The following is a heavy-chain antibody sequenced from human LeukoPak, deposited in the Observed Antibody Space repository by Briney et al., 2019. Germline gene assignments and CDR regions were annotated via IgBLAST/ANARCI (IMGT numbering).Heavy chain of an antibody. CDR1: GFTFSSYA. V-gene: IGHV4-38-2*01. CDR3: ARLGTEWSTPLDAFDI. CDR2: IYYSGST. Sequence: GSLRLSCAASGFTFSSYAMTWVRQAPGKGLEWIGSIYYSGSTYYNPSLKSRVTISVDTSKNQFSLKLSSVTAADTAVYYCARLGTEWSTPLDAFDIWGQGTMVTVSS. D-gene: IGHD1-7*01. J-gene: IGHJ3*02.